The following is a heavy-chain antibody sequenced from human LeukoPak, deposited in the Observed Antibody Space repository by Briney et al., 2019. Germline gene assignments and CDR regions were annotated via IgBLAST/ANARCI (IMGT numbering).Heavy chain of an antibody. CDR3: ARQVRDGSSWYWYFDL. V-gene: IGHV4-59*08. CDR2: IYYSGST. CDR1: GGSIRSYY. D-gene: IGHD6-13*01. J-gene: IGHJ2*01. Sequence: SETLALTCTVSGGSIRSYYWSWIRQPPGKGLEWIGYIYYSGSTNYNPSLKSRVTISVDTSKNQFSLNLTSVTAADTAVYYCARQVRDGSSWYWYFDLWGRGTLVTVSS.